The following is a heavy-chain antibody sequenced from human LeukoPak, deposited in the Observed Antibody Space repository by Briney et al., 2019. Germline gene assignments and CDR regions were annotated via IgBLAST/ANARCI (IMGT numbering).Heavy chain of an antibody. CDR3: SRMLYCSGGSCSSDY. Sequence: GGSLRLSCTASGVTFGDYAMTWVRQAPGKGLEWVGFIRSKAYGGTAEYAASVKGRFTLSRDDSKSIAYLQMNRLETEDTAVYFCSRMLYCSGGSCSSDYGGQGTLVTVSS. V-gene: IGHV3-49*04. CDR1: GVTFGDYA. D-gene: IGHD2-15*01. CDR2: IRSKAYGGTA. J-gene: IGHJ4*02.